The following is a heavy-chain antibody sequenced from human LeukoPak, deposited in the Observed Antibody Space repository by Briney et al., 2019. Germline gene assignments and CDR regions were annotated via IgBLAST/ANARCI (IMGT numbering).Heavy chain of an antibody. CDR3: ARNSLDYGDYGIDY. CDR2: IYYSGST. Sequence: SETLSLTCTVSGGSISSSSYYWGWIRQPPGKGLEWIGSIYYSGSTYYNPSLKSRVTISVDTSKNQFSLKLSSVTAADTAVYYCARNSLDYGDYGIDYWGQGTLVTVSS. J-gene: IGHJ4*02. D-gene: IGHD4-17*01. V-gene: IGHV4-39*07. CDR1: GGSISSSSYY.